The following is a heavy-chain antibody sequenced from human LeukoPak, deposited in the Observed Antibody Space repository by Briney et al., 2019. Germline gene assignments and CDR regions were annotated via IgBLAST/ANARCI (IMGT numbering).Heavy chain of an antibody. CDR2: IYYSGST. Sequence: TASETLSLTCTVSGGSISSYYWSWIRQPPGKGLEWIGYIYYSGSTNYNPSLKNRVTISVDTSKNQFSLKLSSVTAADTAVYYCARHGYGGNPARYFQHWGQGTLVTVSS. V-gene: IGHV4-59*08. CDR3: ARHGYGGNPARYFQH. CDR1: GGSISSYY. J-gene: IGHJ1*01. D-gene: IGHD2-15*01.